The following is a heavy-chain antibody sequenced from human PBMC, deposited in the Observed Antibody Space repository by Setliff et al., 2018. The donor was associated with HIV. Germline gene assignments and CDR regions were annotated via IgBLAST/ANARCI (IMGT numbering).Heavy chain of an antibody. CDR3: ARGIGTRYNYYMDV. D-gene: IGHD1-20*01. V-gene: IGHV4-4*07. J-gene: IGHJ6*03. CDR1: GGSINTYY. Sequence: SETLSLTCTVSGGSINTYYWSWIRQPAGKGLEWIGRFYTSGSTKYNPSLKSRVTMSADTSRNQLSLKLSSVTAADTAVYYCARGIGTRYNYYMDVWGIGTTVTVSS. CDR2: FYTSGST.